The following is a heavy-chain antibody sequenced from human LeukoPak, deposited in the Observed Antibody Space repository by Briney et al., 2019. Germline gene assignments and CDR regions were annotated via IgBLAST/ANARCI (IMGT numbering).Heavy chain of an antibody. J-gene: IGHJ6*03. D-gene: IGHD3-22*01. CDR1: GYTFTGYY. CDR2: INPNSGNT. CDR3: ARGVTGEYYYDSSGYLILYYYYYMDV. V-gene: IGHV1-8*02. Sequence: GASVKVSCKASGYTFTGYYMHWVRQAPGQGLEWMGWINPNSGNTGYAQKFQGRVTMTRNTSISTAYMELSSLRSEDTAVYYCARGVTGEYYYDSSGYLILYYYYYMDVWGKGTTVTVSS.